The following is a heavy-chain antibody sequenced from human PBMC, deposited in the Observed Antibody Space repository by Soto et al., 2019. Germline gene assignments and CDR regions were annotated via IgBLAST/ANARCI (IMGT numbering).Heavy chain of an antibody. D-gene: IGHD4-17*01. CDR3: ARHRYGDYLIGAFDI. CDR1: GGSFSGYY. J-gene: IGHJ3*02. Sequence: SETLSLTCAVYGGSFSGYYWSWIRQPPGKGLEWIGEINHSGSTNYNPSLKSRVTISADKSISTAYLQWSSLKASDTAMYYCARHRYGDYLIGAFDIWGQGTMVTVSS. CDR2: INHSGST. V-gene: IGHV4-34*01.